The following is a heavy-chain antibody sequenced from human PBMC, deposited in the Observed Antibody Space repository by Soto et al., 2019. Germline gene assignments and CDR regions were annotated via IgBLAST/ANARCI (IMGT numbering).Heavy chain of an antibody. V-gene: IGHV4-30-2*01. CDR2: IYHSGST. CDR1: GGTISGGGYS. CDR3: ARVHIPAAGTPPAY. J-gene: IGHJ1*01. D-gene: IGHD6-13*01. Sequence: SETLSLTCAVSGGTISGGGYSWSWIRQPPGKGLEWIGYIYHSGSTYYNPSLKSRVTISVDRSKNQFSLKLSSVTAADTAVYYCARVHIPAAGTPPAYWGQGTLVTGSS.